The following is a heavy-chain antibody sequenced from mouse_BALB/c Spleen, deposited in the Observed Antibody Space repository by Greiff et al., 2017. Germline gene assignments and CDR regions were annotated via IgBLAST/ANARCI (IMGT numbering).Heavy chain of an antibody. V-gene: IGHV5-17*02. CDR1: GFTFSSFG. CDR3: ARDNRLTGTAWFAY. D-gene: IGHD4-1*01. J-gene: IGHJ3*01. CDR2: ISSGSSTI. Sequence: EVKLEESGGGLVQPGGSRKLSCAASGFTFSSFGMHWVRQAPEKGLEWVAYISSGSSTIYYADTVKGRFTISRDNPKNTLFLQMTSLRSEDTAMYYCARDNRLTGTAWFAYWGQGTLVTVSA.